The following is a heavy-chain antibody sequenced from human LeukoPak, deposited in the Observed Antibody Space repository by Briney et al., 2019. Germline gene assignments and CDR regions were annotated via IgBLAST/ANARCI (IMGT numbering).Heavy chain of an antibody. V-gene: IGHV4-4*07. CDR2: IYTSGST. D-gene: IGHD2-2*03. Sequence: SETLSLTCTVSGGSISSYYWCWIRQPAGKGLEWIGRIYTSGSTNYNPSLKSRVTMSVDTSKNQFSLKLSSVTAADTAVYYCAREPGYCSSTSCSSPFDYWGQGTLVTVSS. CDR3: AREPGYCSSTSCSSPFDY. J-gene: IGHJ4*02. CDR1: GGSISSYY.